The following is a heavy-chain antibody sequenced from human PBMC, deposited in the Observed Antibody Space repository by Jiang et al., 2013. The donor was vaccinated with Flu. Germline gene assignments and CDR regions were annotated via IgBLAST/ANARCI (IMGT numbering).Heavy chain of an antibody. Sequence: KISCKGSGYSFDSNWIAWVRQKPGKGPGVDGDRRNPGDSDTRYSPSFQGQVIMSVDKSITTAFLQWSSLRASDSATYFCARHADVFDFWTRDGAGDISPDLFFYMDVWGTGTTVTVSS. CDR3: ARHADVFDFWTRDGAGDISPDLFFYMDV. V-gene: IGHV5-51*01. D-gene: IGHD3/OR15-3a*01. J-gene: IGHJ6*03. CDR2: RNPGDSDT. CDR1: GYSFDSNW.